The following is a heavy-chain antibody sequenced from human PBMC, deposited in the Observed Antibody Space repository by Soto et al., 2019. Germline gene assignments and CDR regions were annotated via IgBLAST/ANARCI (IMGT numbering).Heavy chain of an antibody. CDR1: GFTFSSYG. D-gene: IGHD2-2*01. CDR2: ISYDGSNK. Sequence: QVQLVESGGGVVQPGRSLRLSCAASGFTFSSYGMHWVRQAPGKGLEWVAVISYDGSNKYYADSVKGRFTISRDNSKNTLYLQMNSLRAEDTAVYYCAKVDIVLVPAAMPVDYWGQGTLVTVSS. CDR3: AKVDIVLVPAAMPVDY. J-gene: IGHJ4*02. V-gene: IGHV3-30*18.